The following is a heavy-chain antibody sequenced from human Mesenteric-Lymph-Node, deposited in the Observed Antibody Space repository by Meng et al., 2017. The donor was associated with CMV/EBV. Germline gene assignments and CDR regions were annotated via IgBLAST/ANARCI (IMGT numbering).Heavy chain of an antibody. V-gene: IGHV1-69*05. CDR1: GYTFTGYY. CDR3: ASPIGIGSSWYAGRFDY. D-gene: IGHD6-13*01. Sequence: SVKVSCKASGYTFTGYYMHWVRQAPGQGLEWMGGIIPMFGTATYAQKFQDRVTITTDESTSTAYMELSSLRSEDTAVYYCASPIGIGSSWYAGRFDYWGQGTLVTVSS. J-gene: IGHJ4*02. CDR2: IIPMFGTA.